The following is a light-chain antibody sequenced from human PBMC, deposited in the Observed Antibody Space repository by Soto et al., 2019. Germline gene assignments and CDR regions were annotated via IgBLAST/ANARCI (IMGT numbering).Light chain of an antibody. J-gene: IGLJ2*01. Sequence: QLVLTQPASVSGSPGQSITISCTGTSSDVGDYNYVSWYQQHPGKAPKLMIYDVSNRPSGVSNRFSGSKSGNTASLTISGLQAEDEADYYCSSYTSSSTLVFGGGTKLTVL. CDR1: SSDVGDYNY. V-gene: IGLV2-14*01. CDR3: SSYTSSSTLV. CDR2: DVS.